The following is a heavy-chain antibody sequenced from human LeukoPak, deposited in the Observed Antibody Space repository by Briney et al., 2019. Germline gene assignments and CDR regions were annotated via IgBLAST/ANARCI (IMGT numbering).Heavy chain of an antibody. CDR2: INPNSGGT. D-gene: IGHD6-19*01. J-gene: IGHJ5*02. CDR1: GYTFTGYY. V-gene: IGHV1-2*02. Sequence: GASVKVSRKASGYTFTGYYMHWVRQAPGQGLEWMGWINPNSGGTNYAQKFQGRVTMTRDTSISTAYMELSRLRSDDTAVYYCARKAGQWLRNNNWFDPWGQGTLVTVSS. CDR3: ARKAGQWLRNNNWFDP.